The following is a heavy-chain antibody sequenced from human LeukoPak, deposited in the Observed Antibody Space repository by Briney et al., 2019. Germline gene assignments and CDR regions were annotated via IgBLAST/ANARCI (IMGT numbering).Heavy chain of an antibody. D-gene: IGHD4-11*01. CDR2: INHSGST. J-gene: IGHJ6*02. V-gene: IGHV4-34*01. Sequence: SETLSLTCAVYGGSFSGYYWSWIRQPPGKGPEWIGEINHSGSTNYNPSLKSRVTISVDMSKNRFSLKLTSVAAADTAVYYCARLQTTSRPGYYYYGMDVWGQGTTVTVSS. CDR3: ARLQTTSRPGYYYYGMDV. CDR1: GGSFSGYY.